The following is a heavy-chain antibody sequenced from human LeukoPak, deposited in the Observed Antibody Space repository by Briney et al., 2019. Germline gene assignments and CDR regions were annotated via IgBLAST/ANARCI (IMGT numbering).Heavy chain of an antibody. CDR2: IYYTGSP. V-gene: IGHV4-39*01. CDR3: ARNCTSGSCHEAFDP. D-gene: IGHD2-15*01. Sequence: SVTLSLTCTVSGGSISSGSYYWAWIRQPPGKGLEWIGTIYYTGSPYYNPSLKSRVTISVDTSKKQFSLQLSSVTAADTAVYYCARNCTSGSCHEAFDPWGQGTLVTVSS. CDR1: GGSISSGSYY. J-gene: IGHJ5*02.